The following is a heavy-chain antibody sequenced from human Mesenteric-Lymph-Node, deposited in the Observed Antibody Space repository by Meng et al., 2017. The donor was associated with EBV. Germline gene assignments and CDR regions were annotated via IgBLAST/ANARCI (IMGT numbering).Heavy chain of an antibody. CDR1: GASISTSSSY. CDR3: ARSDSSGSSHPFDH. V-gene: IGHV4-39*01. D-gene: IGHD6-19*01. J-gene: IGHJ4*02. CDR2: MYYTGGT. Sequence: RRKESGPGLVKPSEPLSSTCIVSGASISTSSSYWGWIRQPPGKGLEWIGSMYYTGGTYYNPSLNSRVTISLETANNQFSLRLTSVTAADTAVYYCARSDSSGSSHPFDHWGQGTLVTVSS.